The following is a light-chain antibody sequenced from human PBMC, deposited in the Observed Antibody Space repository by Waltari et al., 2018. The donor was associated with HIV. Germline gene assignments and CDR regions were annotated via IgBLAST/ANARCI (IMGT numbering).Light chain of an antibody. CDR1: RSVNSN. CDR3: QQYNSTPFT. V-gene: IGKV3-15*01. J-gene: IGKJ3*01. CDR2: GAS. Sequence: EILMPQSPATLSVSPGERATISCRASRSVNSNLAWYLQRPGQPPSPLIYGASTRATEIPARFRGSGSGTDFNLTITSLQSEDFAVYYCQQYNSTPFTFGPGTKVDIQ.